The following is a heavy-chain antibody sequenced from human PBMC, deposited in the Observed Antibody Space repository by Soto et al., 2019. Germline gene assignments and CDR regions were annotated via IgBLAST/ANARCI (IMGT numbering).Heavy chain of an antibody. CDR3: AKAGVKLNLYGMDV. CDR1: GFTFSSYG. CDR2: ISYDGSNK. Sequence: LRLSCAASGFTFSSYGMHWVRQAPGKGLEWVAVISYDGSNKYYADSVKGRFTISRDNSKNTLYLQMNSLRAEDTAVYYCAKAGVKLNLYGMDVWGQGTTVTVSS. D-gene: IGHD2-8*01. J-gene: IGHJ6*02. V-gene: IGHV3-30*18.